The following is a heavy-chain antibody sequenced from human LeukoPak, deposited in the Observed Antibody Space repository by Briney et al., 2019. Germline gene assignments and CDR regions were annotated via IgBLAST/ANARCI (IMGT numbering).Heavy chain of an antibody. CDR3: TTDFRRQPLGT. D-gene: IGHD3-16*01. CDR2: IKQDGSEK. V-gene: IGHV3-7*03. J-gene: IGHJ5*02. CDR1: GFTFSSYW. Sequence: GRSLRLSCAASGFTFSSYWMSWVRQAPGEGLEWVANIKQDGSEKYYVDSVKGRFTISRDNAKDSLYLQMNSLRAEDTAVYYCTTDFRRQPLGTWGQGTLVTVSS.